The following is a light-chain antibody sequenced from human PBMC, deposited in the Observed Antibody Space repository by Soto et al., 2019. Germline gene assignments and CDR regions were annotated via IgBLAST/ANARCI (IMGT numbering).Light chain of an antibody. Sequence: QSALTQPRSVSGSPGQSVTISCSGTSSDVGGSNYVSWYQQHPGKAPKLMISDVTKRPSGVPDRFSGSKSGNTASLTISGLQAEDEADYYCCSYAGSYVVFGGGTKLTVL. J-gene: IGLJ2*01. CDR2: DVT. CDR1: SSDVGGSNY. CDR3: CSYAGSYVV. V-gene: IGLV2-11*01.